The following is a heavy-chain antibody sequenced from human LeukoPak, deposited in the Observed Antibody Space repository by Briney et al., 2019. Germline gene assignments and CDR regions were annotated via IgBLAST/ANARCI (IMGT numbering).Heavy chain of an antibody. V-gene: IGHV4-30-4*01. CDR1: GGSISSGDYY. CDR3: ARLGQYYYDAFDI. CDR2: IYYSGST. D-gene: IGHD3-10*01. J-gene: IGHJ3*02. Sequence: SETLSLTCTVSGGSISSGDYYWSWIRQPPGKGLEWIGYIYYSGSTYYNPSLKSRVTISVDTSKNQFSLKLSSVTAADTAVYYCARLGQYYYDAFDIWGQGTMVTVSS.